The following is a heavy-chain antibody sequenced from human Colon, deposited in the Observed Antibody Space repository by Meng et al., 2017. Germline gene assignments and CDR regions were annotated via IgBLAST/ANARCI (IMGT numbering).Heavy chain of an antibody. V-gene: IGHV4-4*02. Sequence: QVLLQESGPGLVKPSGTLSLTCAVSGDSISSSNWWNWVRQPPGTGLEWIGEIYHSGTTNYNPSLKSRVTISLDKSKNQFSLKVSSVTAADTAVYYCARDLGDSSGPFDPWGQGTLVTVSS. CDR3: ARDLGDSSGPFDP. CDR1: GDSISSSNW. J-gene: IGHJ5*02. D-gene: IGHD3-22*01. CDR2: IYHSGTT.